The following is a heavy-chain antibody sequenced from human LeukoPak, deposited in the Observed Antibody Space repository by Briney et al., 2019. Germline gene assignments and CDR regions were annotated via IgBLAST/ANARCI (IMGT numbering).Heavy chain of an antibody. J-gene: IGHJ4*02. Sequence: SETLSLTCTLSGGSISSSSYYWGWLRQPPGKGLEWIASIYYSGSTYYNPSLKSRFTISVDTSKNQFSLKLSSVTAADTAVYYCARPLRGAAAGPDFDYWGQGTLVTVSS. D-gene: IGHD6-13*01. CDR3: ARPLRGAAAGPDFDY. CDR1: GGSISSSSYY. V-gene: IGHV4-39*01. CDR2: IYYSGST.